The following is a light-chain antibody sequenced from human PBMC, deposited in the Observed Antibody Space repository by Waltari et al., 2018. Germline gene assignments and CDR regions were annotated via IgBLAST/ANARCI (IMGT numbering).Light chain of an antibody. CDR3: SSYTSISTWV. CDR2: DVN. Sequence: QSALTQPASVSGSPGQSITISCTATSSDIISDNHVSWYQQHPGKAPKVMIYDVNNRPSGVSDRLSGSRSGNTASLTVSGLQAEDEADYYCSSYTSISTWVFGGGTKLTVV. V-gene: IGLV2-14*03. J-gene: IGLJ3*02. CDR1: SSDIISDNH.